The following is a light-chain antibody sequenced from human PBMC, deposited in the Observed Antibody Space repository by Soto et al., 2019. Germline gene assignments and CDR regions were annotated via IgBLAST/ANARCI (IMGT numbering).Light chain of an antibody. V-gene: IGLV1-40*01. CDR3: QSYYKSMNAYV. CDR2: GNG. J-gene: IGLJ1*01. CDR1: SSSIGAGNE. Sequence: QSVLTQPPSVSGATGQTVTISCSGTSSSIGAGNEVPWYHQLPGTAPKLVVYGNGNRPSGVPDRLSASKSGTSASLAITGLQHEDEGHYYYQSYYKSMNAYVFGTGTKLTVL.